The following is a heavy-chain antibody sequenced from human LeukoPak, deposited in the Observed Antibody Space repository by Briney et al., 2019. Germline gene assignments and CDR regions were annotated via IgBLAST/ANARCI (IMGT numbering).Heavy chain of an antibody. J-gene: IGHJ3*02. CDR1: GFTFSSYA. CDR3: ARPVLAVAEAFDI. D-gene: IGHD6-19*01. Sequence: GGSLRLSCAASGFTFSSYAMRWVRQAPGKGLEWVAVISYDGSNKYYADSVKGRFTISRDNSKNTLYLQMNSLRAEDTAVYYCARPVLAVAEAFDIWGQGTMVTVSS. CDR2: ISYDGSNK. V-gene: IGHV3-30*04.